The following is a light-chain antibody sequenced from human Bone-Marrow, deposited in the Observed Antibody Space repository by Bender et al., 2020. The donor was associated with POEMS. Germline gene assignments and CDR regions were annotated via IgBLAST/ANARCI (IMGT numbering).Light chain of an antibody. CDR2: DVR. CDR3: KSYTTSDTLV. J-gene: IGLJ3*02. CDR1: SSDVGGYNY. Sequence: QSALTQLPSASGSPGQSVTISCTGTSSDVGGYNYVSWYQQYPGKAPKLIIYDVRMRPQGVSSRFSGSKSGYTASLTISGLLAEDEADYYCKSYTTSDTLVFGGGTKVTVL. V-gene: IGLV2-14*03.